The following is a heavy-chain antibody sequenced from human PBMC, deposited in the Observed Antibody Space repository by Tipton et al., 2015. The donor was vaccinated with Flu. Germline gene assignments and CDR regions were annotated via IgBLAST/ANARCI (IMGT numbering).Heavy chain of an antibody. Sequence: TLSLTCTVSGDSIISYYWSWIRQPPGKGLEWIGYISNSGGTNYNPSLESRITMSIDTSKNQFSLKLTSLTAADTAVYYCARVHEYFGFSDYWGQGSLVAVSP. J-gene: IGHJ4*02. CDR3: ARVHEYFGFSDY. D-gene: IGHD6-6*01. V-gene: IGHV4-59*01. CDR1: GDSIISYY. CDR2: ISNSGGT.